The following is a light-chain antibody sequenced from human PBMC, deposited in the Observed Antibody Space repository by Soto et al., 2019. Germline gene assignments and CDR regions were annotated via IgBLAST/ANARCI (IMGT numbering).Light chain of an antibody. Sequence: DIQMPQSPSSLSASVGDRVTITCQASQDISNYLKWYQQKPGKAPKLLIYDASNLETGVPSRFSGSGSRTDFTFTISSLQPEDIATYYCQQYDNLPITFGQGTRLEIK. CDR2: DAS. J-gene: IGKJ5*01. V-gene: IGKV1-33*01. CDR3: QQYDNLPIT. CDR1: QDISNY.